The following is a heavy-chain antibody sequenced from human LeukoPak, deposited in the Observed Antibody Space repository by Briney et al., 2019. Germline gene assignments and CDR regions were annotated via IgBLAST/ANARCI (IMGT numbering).Heavy chain of an antibody. V-gene: IGHV3-7*01. CDR1: GFTFSSYW. CDR3: SRSLDY. CDR2: MKYDGTEK. J-gene: IGHJ4*02. Sequence: GGSLRLSCAASGFTFSSYWMTWVRQAPGKGLEWVANMKYDGTEKYYVDSVKGRFTISRDNAKNSLYLQMSSLRVEDTAIYYCSRSLDYLGQGALVTVSS.